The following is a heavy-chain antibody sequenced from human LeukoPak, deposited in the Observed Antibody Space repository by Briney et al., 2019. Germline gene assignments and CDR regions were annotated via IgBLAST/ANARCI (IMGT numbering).Heavy chain of an antibody. J-gene: IGHJ4*02. V-gene: IGHV4-39*07. Sequence: PSETLSLTCTVSGGSINNVNNYWGWIRQPPGKGLEWIRRIYYSGSTYYNPSLKSRVTISVDTSKNQFSLKLSSVTAADTAVYYCARDHPWGGDFWSGYYDYWGQGTLVTVS. CDR2: IYYSGST. D-gene: IGHD3-3*01. CDR1: GGSINNVNNY. CDR3: ARDHPWGGDFWSGYYDY.